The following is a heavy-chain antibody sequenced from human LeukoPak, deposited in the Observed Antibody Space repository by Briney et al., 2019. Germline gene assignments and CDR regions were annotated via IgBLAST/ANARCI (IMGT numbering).Heavy chain of an antibody. V-gene: IGHV4-59*08. J-gene: IGHJ4*02. CDR1: GGSISSYY. CDR2: IYYSGST. D-gene: IGHD5-24*01. CDR3: ARLFRRDGYNKIDY. Sequence: SETLSLTCTVSGGSISSYYWSWIRQPPGKGLEWIGYIYYSGSTNYNPSLKSRVTISVDTSKNQFSLKLSSVTAADTAVYYCARLFRRDGYNKIDYWGQGTLVTVSS.